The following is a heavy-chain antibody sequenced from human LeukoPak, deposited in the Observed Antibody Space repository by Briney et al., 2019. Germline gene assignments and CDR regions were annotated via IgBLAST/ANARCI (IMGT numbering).Heavy chain of an antibody. CDR1: GFTFSDYY. CDR2: ISSSSSYT. V-gene: IGHV3-11*06. D-gene: IGHD1-1*01. CDR3: ARVENGPNYFDY. J-gene: IGHJ4*02. Sequence: GGSLRLSCAASGFTFSDYYMSWIRQAPGKGLEWVSYISSSSSYTNYADSVKGRFTISRDNAKNSLYLQMNSLRAEDAAVYYCARVENGPNYFDYWGQGTLVTVSS.